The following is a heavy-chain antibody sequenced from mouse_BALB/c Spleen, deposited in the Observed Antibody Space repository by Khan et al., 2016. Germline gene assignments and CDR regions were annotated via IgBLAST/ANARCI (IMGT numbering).Heavy chain of an antibody. CDR3: ARYRWDWYFDV. Sequence: EVQLQESGPSLVKPSQTLSLTCSVTGDSITSGSWNCLRKFPGNKLAYMGYISYRGGAYYNPSLNSRISIPRDTTKDQYYLQVNSVTTEDTATDYCARYRWDWYFDVWGAGTTVTVSS. CDR1: GDSITSGS. J-gene: IGHJ1*01. V-gene: IGHV3-8*02. CDR2: ISYRGGA. D-gene: IGHD2-3*01.